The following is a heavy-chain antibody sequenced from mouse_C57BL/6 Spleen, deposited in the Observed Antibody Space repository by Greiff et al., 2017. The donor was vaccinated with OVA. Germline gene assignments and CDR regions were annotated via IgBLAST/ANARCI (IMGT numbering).Heavy chain of an antibody. D-gene: IGHD2-4*01. CDR1: GFSLTSYG. CDR3: ARRGDYDPYYYAMDY. V-gene: IGHV2-2*01. Sequence: VKLQESGPGLVQPSQSLSITCTVSGFSLTSYGVHWVRQSPGKGLEWLGVIWSGGSTDYNAAFISRLSISKDNSKSQVFFKMNSLQADDTAIYYCARRGDYDPYYYAMDYWGQGTSVTVSS. J-gene: IGHJ4*01. CDR2: IWSGGST.